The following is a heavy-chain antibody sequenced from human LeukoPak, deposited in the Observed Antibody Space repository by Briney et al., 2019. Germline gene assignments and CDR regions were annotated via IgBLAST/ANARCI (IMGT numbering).Heavy chain of an antibody. V-gene: IGHV4-4*02. J-gene: IGHJ6*03. Sequence: SETLSLTCTVSGGSISSYYWSWVRQPPGKGLEWIGEIYHSGSNNYNPSLKSRVTISVDKSKNQFSLKLSSVTAADTAVYYCARARNYYYYYYMDVWAKGPRSPSP. CDR1: GGSISSYY. CDR3: ARARNYYYYYYMDV. CDR2: IYHSGSN.